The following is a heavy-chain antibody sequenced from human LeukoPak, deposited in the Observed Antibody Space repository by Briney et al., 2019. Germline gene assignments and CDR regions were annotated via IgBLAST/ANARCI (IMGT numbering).Heavy chain of an antibody. V-gene: IGHV3-48*01. D-gene: IGHD6-13*01. CDR1: GFTFSDFD. J-gene: IGHJ4*02. CDR2: IHSRSSTI. CDR3: ARYWSSWSADY. Sequence: GSLRLSCAASGFTFSDFDMNWFRQAPGKGLEWISYIHSRSSTIYYADSVRGRFTISRDNTKNSLYLQVNSLTAEDSAVYYCARYWSSWSADYWGLGTLVTVSS.